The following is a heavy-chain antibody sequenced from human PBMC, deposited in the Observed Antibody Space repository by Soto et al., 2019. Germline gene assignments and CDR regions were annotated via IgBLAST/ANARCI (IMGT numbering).Heavy chain of an antibody. CDR2: IYPDDSDT. V-gene: IGHV5-51*01. J-gene: IGHJ6*02. Sequence: EVQLVHSGAEVKKPGESLKISCKCSGYSFTSYWIAWVRQMPGKGLEWMGIIYPDDSDTRYSPSFQGQVTISADKSISTAYLQWSGLKASDTAMYYCARPIAVASQYGMDVWGQGTTLTVSS. D-gene: IGHD6-19*01. CDR1: GYSFTSYW. CDR3: ARPIAVASQYGMDV.